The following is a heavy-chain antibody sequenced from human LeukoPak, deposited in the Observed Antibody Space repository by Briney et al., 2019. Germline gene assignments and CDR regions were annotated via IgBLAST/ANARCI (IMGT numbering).Heavy chain of an antibody. J-gene: IGHJ4*02. CDR1: GFTFSTFW. CDR3: ARYDSSGYYYYFDY. D-gene: IGHD3-22*01. V-gene: IGHV3-23*01. Sequence: GGSLRLSCVVSGFTFSTFWMSWVRQAPGKGLEWVSVISGNGVSTHYADSVKGRFTISRDNSKNTLYLQMNSLRAEDTAVYYCARYDSSGYYYYFDYWGQGTLVTVSS. CDR2: ISGNGVST.